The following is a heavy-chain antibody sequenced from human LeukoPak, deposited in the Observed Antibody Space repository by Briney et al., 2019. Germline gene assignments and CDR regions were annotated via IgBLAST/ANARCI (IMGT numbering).Heavy chain of an antibody. J-gene: IGHJ4*02. CDR3: ARAGYCSGGSCFRVYYFDS. Sequence: SETLSLTCTVSGGSITGGTYYWSWIRQPPGKGLEWIGYFYYSGSTNFNPSLKSRVTISVDTSKNQFSLKLSSVTAADTAVYYCARAGYCSGGSCFRVYYFDSWGQGALVTVSS. D-gene: IGHD2-15*01. V-gene: IGHV4-61*01. CDR2: FYYSGST. CDR1: GGSITGGTYY.